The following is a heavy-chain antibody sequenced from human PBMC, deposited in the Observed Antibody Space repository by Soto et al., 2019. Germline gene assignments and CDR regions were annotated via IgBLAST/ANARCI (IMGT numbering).Heavy chain of an antibody. V-gene: IGHV1-69*12. CDR2: IIPIFGTA. CDR3: VVVTANQSYFDY. J-gene: IGHJ4*02. D-gene: IGHD2-21*02. CDR1: GGTFSSYA. Sequence: QVQLVQSGAEVKKPGSSVKVSCKASGGTFSSYAISWVRQAPGQGLEWMGEIIPIFGTANYAQKFQGRVTITADESTSTAYMELSSLRSEDTAVYYYVVVTANQSYFDYWGQGTLVTVSS.